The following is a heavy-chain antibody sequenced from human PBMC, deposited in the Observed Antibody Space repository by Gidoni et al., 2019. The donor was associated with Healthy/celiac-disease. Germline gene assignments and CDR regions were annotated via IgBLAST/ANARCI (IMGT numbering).Heavy chain of an antibody. D-gene: IGHD6-6*01. CDR2: IYHIVGT. V-gene: IGHV4-34*01. CDR1: GGSFRGYY. CDR3: ARGGTSIAARKWFDP. Sequence: QVQLQQWSAGLFRPSETLSLTCAVYGGSFRGYYWSWIRQPPGKGREWIGAIYHIVGTNYNPSLKSPVTISVDTSKNHFSLKLSSVTAADTAVYYCARGGTSIAARKWFDPWGQGTLVTVSS. J-gene: IGHJ5*02.